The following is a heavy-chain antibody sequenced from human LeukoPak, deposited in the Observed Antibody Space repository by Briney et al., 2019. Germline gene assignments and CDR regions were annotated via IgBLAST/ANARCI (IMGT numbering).Heavy chain of an antibody. D-gene: IGHD3-10*01. CDR3: AKTRAGIRGGYFDS. CDR2: INDSGGNT. V-gene: IGHV3-23*01. J-gene: IGHJ4*02. CDR1: GFTFSSYA. Sequence: PGGSLRLSCAASGFTFSSYAMSWVRQAPGKGLEWVSLINDSGGNTYYADSVKGRFTIARDNSKNTLFLQRSSFRAKAAAVYYCAKTRAGIRGGYFDSWGQGTLVTVSP.